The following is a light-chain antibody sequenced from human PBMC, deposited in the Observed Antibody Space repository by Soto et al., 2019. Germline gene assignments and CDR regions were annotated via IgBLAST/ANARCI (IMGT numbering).Light chain of an antibody. V-gene: IGKV3-15*01. CDR2: VAS. CDR3: QQYNNWPSWT. CDR1: QNVNSN. Sequence: EILMTQSPATLSVSPGERATLSCRASQNVNSNLAWYQQKPGQAPRLLIYVASTRATGIPARFSGSGSGTEFTLTISSLQSEDSEVYCCQQYNNWPSWTFGQGTKVEIK. J-gene: IGKJ1*01.